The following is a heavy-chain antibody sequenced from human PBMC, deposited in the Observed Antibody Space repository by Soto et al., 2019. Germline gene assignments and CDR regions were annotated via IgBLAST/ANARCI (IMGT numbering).Heavy chain of an antibody. CDR2: INPNSGGT. Sequence: QVQLVQSGAEVKKPGASVKVSCKASGYTFTGYYMHWVRQAPGQGLEWMGWINPNSGGTNYAQKFQGGVNMTRDTPISTAYMEPRRLRSDDTAVYYCARAGSSRGTIQDPGMDVWGQGTTVTVSS. V-gene: IGHV1-2*02. J-gene: IGHJ6*02. D-gene: IGHD3-3*01. CDR3: ARAGSSRGTIQDPGMDV. CDR1: GYTFTGYY.